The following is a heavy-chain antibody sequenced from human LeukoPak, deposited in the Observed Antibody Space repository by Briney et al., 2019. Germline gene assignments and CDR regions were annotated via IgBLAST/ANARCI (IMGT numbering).Heavy chain of an antibody. CDR1: GGSISSGGYY. V-gene: IGHV4-30-2*01. J-gene: IGHJ4*02. D-gene: IGHD3-10*01. Sequence: SQTLSLTCTVSGGSISSGGYYWSWIRQPPGKGLEWIGYIYHSGSTYYNPSLKRRVTISVDRSKNQFSLKLSSVTAADTAVYYCARCPTVRGVTQYYFDYWGQGTLVTVSS. CDR2: IYHSGST. CDR3: ARCPTVRGVTQYYFDY.